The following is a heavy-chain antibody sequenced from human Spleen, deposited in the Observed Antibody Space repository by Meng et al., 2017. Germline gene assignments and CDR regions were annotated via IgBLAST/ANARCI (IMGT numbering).Heavy chain of an antibody. J-gene: IGHJ4*02. V-gene: IGHV4-61*01. CDR1: GGSINNGLYY. D-gene: IGHD3-22*01. CDR3: ARTIDYYDTSGFYHDS. CDR2: IYYNGST. Sequence: SETLSLTCTVSGGSINNGLYYWSWIRQPPGKGLEWIGYIYYNGSTNYNPSLKSRVTISVDTSKNQFSLKLSSVTAADTAVYYCARTIDYYDTSGFYHDSWGQGTLVTVSS.